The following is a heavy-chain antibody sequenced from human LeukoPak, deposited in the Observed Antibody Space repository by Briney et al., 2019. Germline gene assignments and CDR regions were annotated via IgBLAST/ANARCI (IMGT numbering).Heavy chain of an antibody. V-gene: IGHV3-30*02. J-gene: IGHJ4*02. D-gene: IGHD4-23*01. CDR1: GFTFNNFG. CDR2: MGNEGIHK. CDR3: ARDLHGGYPSDY. Sequence: TGGSLRLSCAASGFTFNNFGMHWGRQAPGKGQEWVAFMGNEGIHKYYADSVKGRFNISKDNTKDTLYMQMNSLRPEDTAVYYFARDLHGGYPSDYCGQGTLVTVSS.